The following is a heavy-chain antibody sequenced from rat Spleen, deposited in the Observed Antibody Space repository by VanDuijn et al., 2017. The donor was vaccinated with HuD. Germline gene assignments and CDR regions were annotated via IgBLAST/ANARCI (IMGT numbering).Heavy chain of an antibody. D-gene: IGHD1-10*01. CDR1: GFTFSDSY. Sequence: ELQLVESGGDLVQPGRSLKLSCAASGFTFSDSYMAWVRQAPKKGLEWVASISYEGSSTYYGDSVKGRFTSSRDNAKSTLYLQMNSLRSEETATYYCARPGTTHVFDYWGQGVMVTVSS. CDR3: ARPGTTHVFDY. J-gene: IGHJ2*01. CDR2: ISYEGSST. V-gene: IGHV5-22*01.